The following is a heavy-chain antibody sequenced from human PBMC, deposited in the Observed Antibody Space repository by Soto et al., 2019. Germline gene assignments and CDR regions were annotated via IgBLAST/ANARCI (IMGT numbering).Heavy chain of an antibody. CDR1: GFTFSSYS. CDR3: ARDRSSSSRKTPFAFDI. D-gene: IGHD6-13*01. CDR2: ISSSSSYI. J-gene: IGHJ3*02. Sequence: GGSLRLSCAASGFTFSSYSMNWVRQAPGKGLEWVSSISSSSSYIYYADSVKGRFTISRDNAKNSLYLQMNSLRAEDTAVYYCARDRSSSSRKTPFAFDIWGQGTMVTVSS. V-gene: IGHV3-21*01.